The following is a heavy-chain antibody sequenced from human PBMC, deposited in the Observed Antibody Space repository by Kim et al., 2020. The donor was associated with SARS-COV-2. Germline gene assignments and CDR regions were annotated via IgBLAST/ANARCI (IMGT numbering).Heavy chain of an antibody. V-gene: IGHV3-74*01. Sequence: GGSLRLSCAASGFTFSSYWMHWVRQAPGKGLVWVALINYDGSSTSYADSVKGRFTISRDNAKNTLYLQMNSLRAEDTAVYYCARDPISSWHGGASSYFD. CDR3: ARDPISSWHGGASSYFD. CDR1: GFTFSSYW. D-gene: IGHD6-13*01. J-gene: IGHJ4*01. CDR2: INYDGSST.